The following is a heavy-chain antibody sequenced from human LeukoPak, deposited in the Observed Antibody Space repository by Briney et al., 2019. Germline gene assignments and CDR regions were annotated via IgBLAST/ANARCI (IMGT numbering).Heavy chain of an antibody. CDR3: ATLFLSYYYDSSGYHY. CDR2: FGPEDGET. D-gene: IGHD3-22*01. Sequence: ASVKVSCKVSGYTLTELSMHWVRQAPGKGLEWMGGFGPEDGETIYAQKFQGRVTMTEDTSTDTAYMELSSLRSEDTAVYYCATLFLSYYYDSSGYHYWGQGTLVTVSS. V-gene: IGHV1-24*01. CDR1: GYTLTELS. J-gene: IGHJ4*02.